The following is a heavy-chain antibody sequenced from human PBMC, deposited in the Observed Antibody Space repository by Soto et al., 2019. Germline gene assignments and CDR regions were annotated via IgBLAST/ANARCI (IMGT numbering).Heavy chain of an antibody. CDR2: ISYAGTNK. D-gene: IGHD3-3*01. J-gene: IGHJ4*02. CDR3: AKDRDDFWSGGDSYYDSGSHLDY. CDR1: GFTFSSYD. Sequence: QVHLVESGGGVVQPGRSLRLSCAASGFTFSSYDMHWVRQAPGKGLEWVALISYAGTNKYYADSVKGRFTISRDNSKNTLYLQMNSLRAEDTAVYYCAKDRDDFWSGGDSYYDSGSHLDYWGQGTLVTVSS. V-gene: IGHV3-30*18.